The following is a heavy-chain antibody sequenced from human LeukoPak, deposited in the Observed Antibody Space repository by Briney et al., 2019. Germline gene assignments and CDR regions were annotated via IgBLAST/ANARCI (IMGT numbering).Heavy chain of an antibody. CDR1: GGSFSGYY. CDR3: ARVPYDILTGSTYYYGRDV. D-gene: IGHD3-9*01. J-gene: IGHJ6*02. V-gene: IGHV4-34*01. CDR2: INHSGST. Sequence: SETLSLTCAVYGGSFSGYYWSWIRQPPGKGLEWIGEINHSGSTNYNPSLKSRVTISVDTSKNQFSLKLSSVTAADTAVYYCARVPYDILTGSTYYYGRDVWGQGTTVTVS.